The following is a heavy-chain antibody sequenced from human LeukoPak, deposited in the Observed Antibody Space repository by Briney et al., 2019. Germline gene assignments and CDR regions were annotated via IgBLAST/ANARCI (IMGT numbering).Heavy chain of an antibody. CDR3: ATNHRFLEWRDAFDI. CDR2: INPNSGGT. Sequence: ASVKVSCKASGYTFTNFYMHWVRQAPGQGLEWMGWINPNSGGTNYAQKFQGRVTMTRDTSISIAYMELSRLRSDDTVVYYCATNHRFLEWRDAFDIWGQGTMVTVSS. CDR1: GYTFTNFY. J-gene: IGHJ3*02. D-gene: IGHD3-3*01. V-gene: IGHV1-2*02.